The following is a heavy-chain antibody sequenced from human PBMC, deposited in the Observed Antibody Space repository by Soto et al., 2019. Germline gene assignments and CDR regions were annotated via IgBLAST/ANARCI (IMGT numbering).Heavy chain of an antibody. CDR3: ARDHSSSWHDFDY. V-gene: IGHV1-18*01. J-gene: IGHJ4*02. CDR2: ISGYNGNT. Sequence: GASVKVSCKASGYTFTSYGINWVRQAPGQGLEWMGCISGYNGNTNYAQKFQGRVTMTTDTSTTTAYMELWSLRSDDTAVYYCARDHSSSWHDFDYWGQGTLVTV. D-gene: IGHD6-13*01. CDR1: GYTFTSYG.